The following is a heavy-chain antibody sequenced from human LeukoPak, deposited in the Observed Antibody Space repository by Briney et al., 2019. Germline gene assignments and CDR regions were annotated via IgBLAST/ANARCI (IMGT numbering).Heavy chain of an antibody. D-gene: IGHD4-17*01. CDR1: GYTFTCYY. Sequence: GASVKVSCKSSGYTFTCYYMHWVRQAPGQGLEWMGWINPNSGGTNYAQKFQGRVTMTRDTSISTAYMELSRLRSDDTDFYYCARGVTVTTIPYYYYYMDVWGKGTTVTVSS. J-gene: IGHJ6*03. CDR3: ARGVTVTTIPYYYYYMDV. CDR2: INPNSGGT. V-gene: IGHV1-2*02.